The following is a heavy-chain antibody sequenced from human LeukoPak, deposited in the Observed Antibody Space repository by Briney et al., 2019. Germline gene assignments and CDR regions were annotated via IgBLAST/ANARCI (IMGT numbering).Heavy chain of an antibody. CDR2: INPSGGST. V-gene: IGHV1-46*01. D-gene: IGHD3-3*01. J-gene: IGHJ5*02. Sequence: ASVKVSCKASGYTFTSYYMHWVRQAPGQGLEWMGIINPSGGSTSYAQKFQGRVTMTRNTSISTAYMELSSLRSEDTAVYYCARGGVIHDFWSGYYTAGRKYWFDPWGQGTLVTVSS. CDR3: ARGGVIHDFWSGYYTAGRKYWFDP. CDR1: GYTFTSYY.